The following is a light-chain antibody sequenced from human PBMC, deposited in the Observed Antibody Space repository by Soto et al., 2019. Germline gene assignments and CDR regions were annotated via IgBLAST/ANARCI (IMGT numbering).Light chain of an antibody. J-gene: IGKJ1*01. Sequence: EIVLTQSPGTLSLSPGERATLSCRASQSLSSRYLAWFQQKPGQAPRLLISGASSRATGIPARFSGSGSGTEFTLTISSLQSEDFAVYFCHQYENWPKTFGQGTKVDIK. CDR1: QSLSSRY. V-gene: IGKV3D-15*01. CDR2: GAS. CDR3: HQYENWPKT.